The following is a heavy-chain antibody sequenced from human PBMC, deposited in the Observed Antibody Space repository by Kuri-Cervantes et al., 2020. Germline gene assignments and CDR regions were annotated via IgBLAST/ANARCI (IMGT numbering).Heavy chain of an antibody. D-gene: IGHD2-21*02. J-gene: IGHJ4*02. V-gene: IGHV3-48*01. CDR2: ISLSSGTM. CDR3: AKMAAGGYYYFDY. CDR1: GFTFSTYS. Sequence: GESLKISCVASGFTFSTYSMNWVRQAPGKGLEWVSYISLSSGTMYYADSVEGRFTISRDNSKNTLYLQMNSLRAKDTAVYYCAKMAAGGYYYFDYWGQGTLVTVSS.